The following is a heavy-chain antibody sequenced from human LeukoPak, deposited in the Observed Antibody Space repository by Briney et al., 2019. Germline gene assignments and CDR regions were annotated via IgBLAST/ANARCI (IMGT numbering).Heavy chain of an antibody. CDR3: AHIIDSGYPSVFDY. CDR1: GFSLSTSGVG. J-gene: IGHJ4*02. V-gene: IGHV2-5*02. Sequence: VSGPTLVKPTQTLTLTCTFSGFSLSTSGVGVGWIRQPPGKALEWLALIYWDDDKRYSPSLKSRLTITKDTSKNQVVLTMTNMDPVDTATYYCAHIIDSGYPSVFDYWGQGTLVTVSS. CDR2: IYWDDDK. D-gene: IGHD3-22*01.